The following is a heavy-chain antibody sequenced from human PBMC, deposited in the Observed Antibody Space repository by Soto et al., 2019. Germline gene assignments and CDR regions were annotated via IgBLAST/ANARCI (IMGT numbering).Heavy chain of an antibody. J-gene: IGHJ3*02. CDR2: ISYDGSNK. Sequence: PGGSLRLSCAASGFTFSSYAMHWVRQAPCKGLEWVAVISYDGSNKYYADSVKGRFTISRDNSKNTLYLQMNSLRAEDTAVYYCARETSTDYDFWSGSGLNFDAFDIWGQGTMVTVSS. CDR3: ARETSTDYDFWSGSGLNFDAFDI. CDR1: GFTFSSYA. V-gene: IGHV3-30-3*01. D-gene: IGHD3-3*01.